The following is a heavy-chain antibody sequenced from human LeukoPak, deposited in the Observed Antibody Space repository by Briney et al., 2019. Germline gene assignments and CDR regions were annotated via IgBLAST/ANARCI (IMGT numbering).Heavy chain of an antibody. CDR2: INTDGKAT. CDR1: GFTFSSYW. Sequence: PGGSLRLSCAASGFTFSSYWMHWVRQAPGKGLLWVARINTDGKATTYADSVKGRFTISRDNARDTVYLQMNSLRAEDTSVYYCAGDPGNFYLHYYDYMDVWGKGTTVTVSS. V-gene: IGHV3-74*01. J-gene: IGHJ6*03. CDR3: AGDPGNFYLHYYDYMDV. D-gene: IGHD1-26*01.